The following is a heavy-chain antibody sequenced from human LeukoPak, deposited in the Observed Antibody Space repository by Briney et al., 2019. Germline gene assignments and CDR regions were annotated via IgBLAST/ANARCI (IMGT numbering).Heavy chain of an antibody. CDR1: GGSISSYY. D-gene: IGHD3-16*01. CDR3: ARPGAVYDYVSFDY. Sequence: SETLSLTCTVSGGSISSYYWSWIRQPPGKGLEWIGYIYYSGSTNYNPSLKSRVTISVDTSKNQFSLKLSSVTAADTAVYYCARPGAVYDYVSFDYWGQGTLVTVSS. J-gene: IGHJ4*02. CDR2: IYYSGST. V-gene: IGHV4-59*08.